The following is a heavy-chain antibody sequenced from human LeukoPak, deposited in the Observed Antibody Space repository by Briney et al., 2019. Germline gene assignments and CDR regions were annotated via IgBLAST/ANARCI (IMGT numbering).Heavy chain of an antibody. Sequence: SETLSLTCAVYGGFFSGYYWSWIRQPPGKGLEWIGEINHSGSTNYNPSLKSRVTISVDTSKNQFSLKLSSVTAADTAVYYCARGAYYYGSGSYRNWLGYWGQGTLVTVSS. CDR2: INHSGST. V-gene: IGHV4-34*01. CDR3: ARGAYYYGSGSYRNWLGY. D-gene: IGHD3-10*01. J-gene: IGHJ4*02. CDR1: GGFFSGYY.